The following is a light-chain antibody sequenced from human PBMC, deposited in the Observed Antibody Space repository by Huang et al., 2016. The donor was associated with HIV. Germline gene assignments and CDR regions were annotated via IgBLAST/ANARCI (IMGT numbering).Light chain of an antibody. CDR1: QGIGTD. Sequence: IQLTQSPSSLSASVGDRVTITCRASQGIGTDLAWYQQKPGKAPKLLIYVASTLQSGGSSRFSGSGSGTDFTLTISSLQPEDVATYYCQQLNNYPYTFGQGTNLEIK. V-gene: IGKV1-9*01. CDR2: VAS. J-gene: IGKJ2*01. CDR3: QQLNNYPYT.